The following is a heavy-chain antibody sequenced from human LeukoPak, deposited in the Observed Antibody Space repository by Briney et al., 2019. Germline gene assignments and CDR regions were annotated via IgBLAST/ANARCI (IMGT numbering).Heavy chain of an antibody. J-gene: IGHJ4*02. CDR1: GYTFTTYG. Sequence: GASVKVSCKASGYTFTTYGMNWVRQAPGQGLEWMGWINTNTGNPTYAQGFTGRFVFSLDTSVSTAYLQISSLKAEDTAVYYCARDTGFSMLLGILFWGQGTLVTVSS. CDR3: ARDTGFSMLLGILF. D-gene: IGHD2-8*01. V-gene: IGHV7-4-1*02. CDR2: INTNTGNP.